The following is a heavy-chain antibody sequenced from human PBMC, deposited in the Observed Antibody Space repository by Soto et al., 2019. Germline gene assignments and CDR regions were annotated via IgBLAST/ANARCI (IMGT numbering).Heavy chain of an antibody. CDR1: GFSFSGYN. D-gene: IGHD3-22*01. CDR2: ISGDSNYI. Sequence: GALRLSCAASGFSFSGYNMNWVRQAPEKGLEWVSSISGDSNYIYYADSVQGRFTISRDNAKNSVYLQMNSLTAEDTAVYYCARVVYFDRSAYGLWGQGTMVTVSS. V-gene: IGHV3-21*04. J-gene: IGHJ3*01. CDR3: ARVVYFDRSAYGL.